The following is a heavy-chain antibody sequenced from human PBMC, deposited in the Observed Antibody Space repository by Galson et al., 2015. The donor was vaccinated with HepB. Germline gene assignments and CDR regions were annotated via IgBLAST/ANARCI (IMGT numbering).Heavy chain of an antibody. D-gene: IGHD2/OR15-2a*01. CDR3: ARRRFDSSTTYNFDY. CDR2: IFPDDSDT. V-gene: IGHV5-51*03. J-gene: IGHJ4*02. Sequence: QSGAEVKKSGESLKISCKGSGYYFPTWWIGWVRQRPGKGPEWMGIIFPDDSDTRYSPSFQGQVTMSADRSINTAYLQWSSLKASDTAMYYCARRRFDSSTTYNFDYWGPGTLVTVSS. CDR1: GYYFPTWW.